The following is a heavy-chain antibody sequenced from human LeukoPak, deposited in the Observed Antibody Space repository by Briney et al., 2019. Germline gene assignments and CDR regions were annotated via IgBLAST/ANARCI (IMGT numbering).Heavy chain of an antibody. CDR2: INQHGSEK. V-gene: IGHV3-7*01. J-gene: IGHJ4*02. CDR3: ARDIGAAADCNLDY. CDR1: GFTFSSYW. Sequence: GGSLRLSCAASGFTFSSYWMNWVRQAPGKGLEWVANINQHGSEKYSVDSVKGRFTISRDNAKNSLFLQMNSLRAEDTAVYYCARDIGAAADCNLDYWGKGTLVTVSS. D-gene: IGHD6-13*01.